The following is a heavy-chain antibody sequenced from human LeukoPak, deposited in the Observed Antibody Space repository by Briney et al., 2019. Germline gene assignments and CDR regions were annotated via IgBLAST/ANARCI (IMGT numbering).Heavy chain of an antibody. D-gene: IGHD1-26*01. Sequence: ASVRVSCKASGYTFTSYDINWVRQATGQGLEWMGWMNPNSGNTGYAQKFQGRVTMTRNTSISTAYMELSSLRSEDTAVYYCARRQGRLHLIVYWGQGTLVTVSS. CDR3: ARRQGRLHLIVY. CDR2: MNPNSGNT. J-gene: IGHJ4*02. V-gene: IGHV1-8*01. CDR1: GYTFTSYD.